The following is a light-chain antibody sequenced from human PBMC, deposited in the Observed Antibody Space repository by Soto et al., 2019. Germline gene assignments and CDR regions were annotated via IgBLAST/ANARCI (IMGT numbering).Light chain of an antibody. Sequence: DIHMTQSPSSLSASVGDRVTIACRASQSISSSLNWYQQTPGKAPQLLIYAASSLRSGVPSRFSGSGSGTEFTLTISSLQPDDFATYYCQQLNSYPLTFGQGTRLEIK. CDR3: QQLNSYPLT. V-gene: IGKV1-39*01. CDR1: QSISSS. J-gene: IGKJ5*01. CDR2: AAS.